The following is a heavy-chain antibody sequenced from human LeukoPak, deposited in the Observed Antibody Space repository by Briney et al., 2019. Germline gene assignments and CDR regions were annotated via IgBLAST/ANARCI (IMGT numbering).Heavy chain of an antibody. Sequence: MTSETLSLTCTVSGGSISSGDYYWSWIRQHPGKGLEWIGYIYYSGSTYYNPSLKSRVTISVDTSKNQFSLKLSSVTAADTAVYYCASAMTAMVTDYWGQGTLVTVSS. CDR1: GGSISSGDYY. J-gene: IGHJ4*02. CDR2: IYYSGST. V-gene: IGHV4-31*03. D-gene: IGHD5-18*01. CDR3: ASAMTAMVTDY.